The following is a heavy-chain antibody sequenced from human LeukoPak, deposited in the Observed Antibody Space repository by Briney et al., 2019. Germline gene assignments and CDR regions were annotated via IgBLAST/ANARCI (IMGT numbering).Heavy chain of an antibody. D-gene: IGHD3-22*01. CDR1: GFTFSSYA. J-gene: IGHJ4*02. V-gene: IGHV3-23*01. Sequence: GGSLRLSCAASGFTFSSYAMNWVRQAPGKGLEWVSSISGSGGNTYYADSVKGRFTISRDNSKNTLYLQMNSLRAEDTAVYYCAKDLRREYYYDSSGSTTIYWGQGTLVTVSS. CDR3: AKDLRREYYYDSSGSTTIY. CDR2: ISGSGGNT.